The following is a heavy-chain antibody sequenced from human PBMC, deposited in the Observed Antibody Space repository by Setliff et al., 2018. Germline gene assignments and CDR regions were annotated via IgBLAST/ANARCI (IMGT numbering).Heavy chain of an antibody. J-gene: IGHJ5*01. V-gene: IGHV4-61*09. CDR2: IHTSEST. CDR3: VGRDFSGGDS. Sequence: SETLSLTCTVSGGSITSGSNYWSWIRQPAGRGLEWIGNIHTSESTNYNPSLKSRVTISISADTSNKSFSLNLFSVTAADTAVYYCVGRDFSGGDSWGHGTLVTVSS. D-gene: IGHD6-25*01. CDR1: GGSITSGSNY.